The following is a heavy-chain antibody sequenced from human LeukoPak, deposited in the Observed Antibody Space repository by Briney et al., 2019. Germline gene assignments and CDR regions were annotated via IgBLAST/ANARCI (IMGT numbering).Heavy chain of an antibody. CDR2: IKQDGSEK. V-gene: IGHV3-7*01. CDR3: ARRSGYYYYGMDV. CDR1: GFTFSSYW. J-gene: IGHJ6*02. Sequence: GGSLRLSCAACGFTFSSYWMSWVRQAPGKGLEWLATIKQDGSEKYYVASVKGRFTISRDNAKNSLYLQMNSLRAEDTAVYYCARRSGYYYYGMDVWGQGTTVTVSS. D-gene: IGHD2-15*01.